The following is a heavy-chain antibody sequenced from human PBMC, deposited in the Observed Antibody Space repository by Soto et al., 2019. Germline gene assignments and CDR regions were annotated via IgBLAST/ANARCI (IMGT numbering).Heavy chain of an antibody. V-gene: IGHV3-9*01. CDR3: VKDESINGYSGNFSN. D-gene: IGHD1-26*01. J-gene: IGHJ4*02. Sequence: SLRLSCAASGFTFDDYAMRWVRQVPGKGLEWVSGINWNSGSIGYADSVKGRFAISRDNAKNSLHLQMNSLRAEDTAFYYCVKDESINGYSGNFSNWGQGTLVTV. CDR1: GFTFDDYA. CDR2: INWNSGSI.